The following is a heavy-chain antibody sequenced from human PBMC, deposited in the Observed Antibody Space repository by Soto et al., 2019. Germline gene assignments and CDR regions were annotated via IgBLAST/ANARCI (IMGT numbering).Heavy chain of an antibody. CDR1: GGTFSSYA. J-gene: IGHJ6*02. D-gene: IGHD6-6*01. CDR3: ARDSAPRISIAARPDPYYYYGMDV. CDR2: IIPIFGTA. Sequence: GASVKVSCKASGGTFSSYAISWVRQAPGQGLEWMGGIIPIFGTANYAQKFQGRVTITADESTSTDYMELSSLRSEDTAVYYCARDSAPRISIAARPDPYYYYGMDVWGQGTTVPVS. V-gene: IGHV1-69*13.